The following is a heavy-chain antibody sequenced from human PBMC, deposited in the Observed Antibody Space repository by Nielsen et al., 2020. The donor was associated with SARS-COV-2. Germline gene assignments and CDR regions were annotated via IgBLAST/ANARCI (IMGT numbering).Heavy chain of an antibody. Sequence: WIRQPPGKGLEWVSAISGSGGSTYYADSVKGRFTISGDNSKNTLYLQMNSLRAEDTAVYYCAKSPYYYGSGSYYWDVWGQGTTVTVSS. J-gene: IGHJ6*02. V-gene: IGHV3-23*01. CDR3: AKSPYYYGSGSYYWDV. D-gene: IGHD3-10*01. CDR2: ISGSGGST.